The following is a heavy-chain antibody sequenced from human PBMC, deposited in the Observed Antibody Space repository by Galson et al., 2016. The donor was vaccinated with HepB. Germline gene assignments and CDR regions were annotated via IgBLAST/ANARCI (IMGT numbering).Heavy chain of an antibody. V-gene: IGHV3-23*01. J-gene: IGHJ4*02. CDR1: GFIFSNYA. D-gene: IGHD1/OR15-1a*01. Sequence: SLRLSCAASGFIFSNYAMSWVRQAPGKGLEWVSGISDSAGSTYFADSVKGRFTISRDNSKSTLYLQMNSLRVEDTAVYYCAKGTTLQVHFGYFDHWGQGTLVTVSS. CDR3: AKGTTLQVHFGYFDH. CDR2: ISDSAGST.